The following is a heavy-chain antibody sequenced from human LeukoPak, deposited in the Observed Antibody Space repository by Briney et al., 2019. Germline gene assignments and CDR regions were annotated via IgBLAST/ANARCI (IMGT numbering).Heavy chain of an antibody. CDR3: ARQHDSYYYSYIDV. V-gene: IGHV4-38-2*01. CDR1: GYSISNGYY. Sequence: KPSETLSLTCAVSGYSISNGYYWVWVRQPPGKGLEWIGSLYHSDTVYYNTALESRVSMSVDTSKNQFTLKLSFVTAADTAVYYCARQHDSYYYSYIDVWGSGTTVTVSS. CDR2: LYHSDTV. J-gene: IGHJ6*03.